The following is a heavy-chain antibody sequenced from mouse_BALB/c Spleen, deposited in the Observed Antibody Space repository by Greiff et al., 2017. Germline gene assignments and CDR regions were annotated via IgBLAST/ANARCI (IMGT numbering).Heavy chain of an antibody. CDR2: ISYSGST. CDR3: ARDDGNYVTSYPMDY. CDR1: GDSITSGY. Sequence: DVQLQESGPSLVKPSQTLSLTCSVTGDSITSGYWNWIRKFPGNKLEYMGYISYSGSTYYNPSLKSRISITRDTSKNQYYLQLNSVTTEDTATYYCARDDGNYVTSYPMDYWGQGTSVTVSS. J-gene: IGHJ4*01. D-gene: IGHD2-1*01. V-gene: IGHV3-8*02.